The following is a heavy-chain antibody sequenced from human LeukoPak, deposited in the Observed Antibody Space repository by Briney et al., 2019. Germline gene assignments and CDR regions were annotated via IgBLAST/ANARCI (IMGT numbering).Heavy chain of an antibody. V-gene: IGHV1-58*02. D-gene: IGHD5-18*01. J-gene: IGHJ3*02. CDR3: ARGGYSYGSYAFDI. CDR2: IVVGSGNT. CDR1: GFSFTGSV. Sequence: GASVKVSCKASGFSFTGSVIQWVRQARGQRLEWIGWIVVGSGNTNYAQKFQERVTITRDRSTSTAYMELSSLRSEDTAVYYCARGGYSYGSYAFDIWGQGTMVTVSS.